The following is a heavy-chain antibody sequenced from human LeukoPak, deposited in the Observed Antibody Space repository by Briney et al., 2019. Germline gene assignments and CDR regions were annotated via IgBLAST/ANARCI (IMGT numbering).Heavy chain of an antibody. V-gene: IGHV4-31*11. CDR2: IYYSGST. CDR1: GDSINSGGYY. CDR3: ASQANFYDSSGYFRP. J-gene: IGHJ1*01. D-gene: IGHD3-22*01. Sequence: PSETLSLTCAVSGDSINSGGYYWTWIRQHPGRGLEWIGYIYYSGSTYYNPSLRSRVTLSLDTSKNQFSLNLNSVTAADTAVYYCASQANFYDSSGYFRPWGQGTLVTVSS.